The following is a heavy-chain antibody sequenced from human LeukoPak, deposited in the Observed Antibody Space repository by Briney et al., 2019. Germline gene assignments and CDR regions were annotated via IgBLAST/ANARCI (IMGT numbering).Heavy chain of an antibody. D-gene: IGHD6-13*01. Sequence: ASVKVSCKASGYTFTGYYMHWVRQAPGQGREWMGWINPNSGGTNYAQKFQGRVTMTRDTSISTAYMELSRLRSDDTAVYYCARDNVPYSSSWFFDYWGQGTLVTVSS. V-gene: IGHV1-2*02. J-gene: IGHJ4*02. CDR3: ARDNVPYSSSWFFDY. CDR1: GYTFTGYY. CDR2: INPNSGGT.